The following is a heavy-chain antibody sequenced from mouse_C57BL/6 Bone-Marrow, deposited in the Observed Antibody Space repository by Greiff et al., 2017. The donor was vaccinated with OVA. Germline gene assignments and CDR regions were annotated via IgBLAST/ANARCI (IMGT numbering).Heavy chain of an antibody. CDR2: IYPGSGST. CDR1: GYTFTSYW. Sequence: QVQLQQPGAELVKPGASVKMSCKASGYTFTSYWITWVKQRPGQGLEWIGDIYPGSGSTNYNEKFKSKATLTVDTSSSTAYMQLSSLTSEDSAVYYCASRYYGSSSYWYFDVWGTGTTVTVSS. J-gene: IGHJ1*03. D-gene: IGHD1-1*01. V-gene: IGHV1-55*01. CDR3: ASRYYGSSSYWYFDV.